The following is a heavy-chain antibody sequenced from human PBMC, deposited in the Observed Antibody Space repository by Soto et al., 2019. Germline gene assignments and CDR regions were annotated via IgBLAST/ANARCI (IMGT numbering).Heavy chain of an antibody. CDR2: ISSSSTI. Sequence: GGSLRLSCAASGFTFSTYNMHWVRQAPGKGLEWVSYISSSSTIHYADSVKGRFAISRDNAKNSLYLQMNSLRAEDTAVYYCARDADILTGSDAFDIWGQGTMVTVSS. D-gene: IGHD3-9*01. J-gene: IGHJ3*02. CDR1: GFTFSTYN. CDR3: ARDADILTGSDAFDI. V-gene: IGHV3-48*04.